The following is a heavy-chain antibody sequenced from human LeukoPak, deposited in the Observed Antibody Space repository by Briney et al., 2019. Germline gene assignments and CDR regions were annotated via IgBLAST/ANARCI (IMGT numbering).Heavy chain of an antibody. D-gene: IGHD6-19*01. Sequence: PGGSLRLSCAASGFTFSSYAMSWVRQAPGKGLEWVSAISGSGGSTYYADSVKGRFTISRDNSKNTLYLQMNSLRAEDTAVYYCVKGSRIAVAGNRNWFDPWGQGTLVTVSS. V-gene: IGHV3-23*01. CDR3: VKGSRIAVAGNRNWFDP. CDR2: ISGSGGST. J-gene: IGHJ5*02. CDR1: GFTFSSYA.